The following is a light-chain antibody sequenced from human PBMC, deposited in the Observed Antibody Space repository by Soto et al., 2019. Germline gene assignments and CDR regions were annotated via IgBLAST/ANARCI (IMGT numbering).Light chain of an antibody. V-gene: IGLV2-18*02. CDR3: SSYTSSSTYV. J-gene: IGLJ1*01. CDR1: SSDVGNYNR. Sequence: QSALTQPPSVSGSPGQSVTISCTGTSSDVGNYNRVSWYQQPPGTAPKLMIYEVANRPSGVPDRFSGSKSGNTASLIISGLQAEDEADYYCSSYTSSSTYVFGTGTKLTVL. CDR2: EVA.